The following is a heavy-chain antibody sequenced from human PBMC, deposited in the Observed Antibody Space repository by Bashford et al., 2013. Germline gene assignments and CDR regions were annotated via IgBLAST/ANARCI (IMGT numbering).Heavy chain of an antibody. CDR1: GGSINSTYW. CDR2: IYHSGST. Sequence: SSETLSLTCGVSGGSINSTYWWSWVRQPPGKGLEWIGEIYHSGSTDYNPSLKSRVTISVDSSKNQFSLKLNSMTAADTAVYYCARAFSSGWMNYWGQGTLVTVSS. CDR3: ARAFSSGWMNY. V-gene: IGHV4-4*02. D-gene: IGHD6-19*01. J-gene: IGHJ4*02.